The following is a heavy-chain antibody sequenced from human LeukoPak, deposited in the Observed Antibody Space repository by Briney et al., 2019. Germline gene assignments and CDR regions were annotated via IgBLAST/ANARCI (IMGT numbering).Heavy chain of an antibody. CDR1: GGSISSYY. J-gene: IGHJ3*02. CDR2: IYYSGST. V-gene: IGHV4-59*12. Sequence: SETLSLTCTVSGGSISSYYWSWIRQPPGKGLEWIGYIYYSGSTNYNPSLKSRVTISVDTSKNQFSLKLSSVTAADTAVYYCARDHRAFDIWGQGTMVTVSS. CDR3: ARDHRAFDI.